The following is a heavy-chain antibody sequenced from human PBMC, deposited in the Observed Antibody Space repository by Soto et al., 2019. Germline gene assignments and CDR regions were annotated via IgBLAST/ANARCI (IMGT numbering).Heavy chain of an antibody. CDR2: IDPSDSYT. V-gene: IGHV5-10-1*01. D-gene: IGHD5-18*01. J-gene: IGHJ4*02. CDR3: ASSSRGYSYGPFDY. CDR1: GYSLTRYW. Sequence: GECLKISCKGSGYSLTRYWLSWVRQMPGKGLEWMGRIDPSDSYTNHSPSFQGHVTISADKSISTAYLQWSSLKASDTAMYYCASSSRGYSYGPFDYWGQGSLVTVS.